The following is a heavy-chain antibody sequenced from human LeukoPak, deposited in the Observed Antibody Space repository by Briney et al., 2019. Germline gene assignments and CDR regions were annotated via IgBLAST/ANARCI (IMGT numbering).Heavy chain of an antibody. CDR1: GYTFTSYG. Sequence: ASVKVSCKASGYTFTSYGISWVRQAPGQGLEWMGWISAYNGNTNYAQKLQGRVTMTTDTSTSTAYMELRSLRSDDTAVYYCAREVARDNYYDSSGYSFMGPENDYWGQGTLVTVSS. V-gene: IGHV1-18*01. CDR3: AREVARDNYYDSSGYSFMGPENDY. D-gene: IGHD3-22*01. J-gene: IGHJ4*02. CDR2: ISAYNGNT.